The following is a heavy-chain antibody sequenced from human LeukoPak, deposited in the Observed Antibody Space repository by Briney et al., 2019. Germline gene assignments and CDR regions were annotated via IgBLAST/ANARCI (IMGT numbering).Heavy chain of an antibody. CDR1: GYTLTGYY. D-gene: IGHD2-2*01. V-gene: IGHV1-2*02. CDR2: INPNSGGT. J-gene: IGHJ5*02. Sequence: ASVKVSCKASGYTLTGYYMHWVRQAPGQGLEWMGWINPNSGGTNYAQKFQGRVTMTRDTSISTAYMELSRLRSDDTAVYYCAKDALGTLVVVPAAESDDLDPWGQGTLVTVSS. CDR3: AKDALGTLVVVPAAESDDLDP.